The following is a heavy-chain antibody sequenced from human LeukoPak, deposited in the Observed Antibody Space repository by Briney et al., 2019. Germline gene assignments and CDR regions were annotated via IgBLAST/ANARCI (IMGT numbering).Heavy chain of an antibody. J-gene: IGHJ1*01. Sequence: SETLSLTCTVSGGSISSYYWSWIRQPPGKGLEWIGYIYYSGSTNYNPSLKSRVTISVDTSKNQFSLNLSSVTAADTAVYYCARDGAAAGEYFQHWGQGTLVTVSS. V-gene: IGHV4-59*01. CDR1: GGSISSYY. D-gene: IGHD6-13*01. CDR3: ARDGAAAGEYFQH. CDR2: IYYSGST.